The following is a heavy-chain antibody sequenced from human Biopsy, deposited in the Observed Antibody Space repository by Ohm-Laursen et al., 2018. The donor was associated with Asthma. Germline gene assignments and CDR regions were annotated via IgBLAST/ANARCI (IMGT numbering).Heavy chain of an antibody. V-gene: IGHV4-31*03. CDR1: YGSITSGGYY. D-gene: IGHD3-22*01. CDR2: IYYSGST. Sequence: TLSLTCTVSYGSITSGGYYWTWIRQHPGKGLEWIGFIYYSGSTYYNQSLKSRVSISIDTSKNQFSLKLSSVTAADTAVYYCARAQDCYDSRGYYRSFDYWGQGILVTVSS. J-gene: IGHJ4*02. CDR3: ARAQDCYDSRGYYRSFDY.